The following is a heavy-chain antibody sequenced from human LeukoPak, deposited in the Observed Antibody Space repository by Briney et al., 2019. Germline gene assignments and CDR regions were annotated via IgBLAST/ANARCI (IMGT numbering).Heavy chain of an antibody. Sequence: ASVKVSCKASGYTFTGYYMHWVRHAPGQGLEWRVWINPNSGGTNNDNTFYGRVTMTRETSISTAYTELRRLRSDDTAVYYCAMALWLGIHLPFDYWGQGTLVTVSS. CDR1: GYTFTGYY. CDR3: AMALWLGIHLPFDY. V-gene: IGHV1-2*02. D-gene: IGHD3-10*01. CDR2: INPNSGGT. J-gene: IGHJ4*02.